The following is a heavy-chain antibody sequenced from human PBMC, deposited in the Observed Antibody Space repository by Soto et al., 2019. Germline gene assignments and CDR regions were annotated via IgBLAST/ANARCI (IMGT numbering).Heavy chain of an antibody. CDR1: GYTFTDYY. D-gene: IGHD3-3*01. J-gene: IGHJ6*02. CDR2: INPNSGGT. V-gene: IGHV1-2*02. Sequence: ASVNVSCKSSGYTFTDYYMHWVRQSPGQGLEWMGWINPNSGGTNYAQKLQGRVTMTTDTSTSTAYMELRSLRSDDTAVYYCARVYITIFGVVIIGPYYYGMDVWGQGTTVTVSS. CDR3: ARVYITIFGVVIIGPYYYGMDV.